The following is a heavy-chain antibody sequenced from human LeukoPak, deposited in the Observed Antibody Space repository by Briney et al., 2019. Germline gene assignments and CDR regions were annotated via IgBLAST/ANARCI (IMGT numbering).Heavy chain of an antibody. J-gene: IGHJ4*02. CDR1: GFTFSAYG. Sequence: PERSLRLSCAASGFTFSAYGVHWVRQAPGKGLEWLATISHDGSHKYYADSVKGRFTISRDNSKNTLYLQMNSLRAEDTAVYYCAKDIDPGASYFDYWGQGTLVTVSS. CDR3: AKDIDPGASYFDY. V-gene: IGHV3-30*18. D-gene: IGHD4/OR15-4a*01. CDR2: ISHDGSHK.